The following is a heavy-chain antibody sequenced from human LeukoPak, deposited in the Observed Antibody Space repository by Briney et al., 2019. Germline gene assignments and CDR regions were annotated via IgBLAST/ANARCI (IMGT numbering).Heavy chain of an antibody. J-gene: IGHJ5*02. Sequence: SETLSLTCTVSGGSISSYYWSWIRQPPGKGLEWIGYIYYSGSTNYNPSLKSRVTISVDTSKNQFSLKLSSVTAADTAVYYCARVVVVAARGDWFDPWAREPWSPSPQ. CDR1: GGSISSYY. CDR3: ARVVVVAARGDWFDP. CDR2: IYYSGST. D-gene: IGHD2-15*01. V-gene: IGHV4-59*01.